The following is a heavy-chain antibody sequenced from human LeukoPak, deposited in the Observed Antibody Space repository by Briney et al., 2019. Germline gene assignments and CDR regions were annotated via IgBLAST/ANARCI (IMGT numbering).Heavy chain of an antibody. D-gene: IGHD4-17*01. Sequence: SETLSLTCAVYGGSFSGYYWSWIRQPPGKGLEWIGEINHSGSTNYNPSLKSRVTISVDTSKNQFSPKLSSVTAADTAVYYCARGCMTTVTTAYYFDYWGQGTLVTVSS. J-gene: IGHJ4*02. V-gene: IGHV4-34*01. CDR3: ARGCMTTVTTAYYFDY. CDR1: GGSFSGYY. CDR2: INHSGST.